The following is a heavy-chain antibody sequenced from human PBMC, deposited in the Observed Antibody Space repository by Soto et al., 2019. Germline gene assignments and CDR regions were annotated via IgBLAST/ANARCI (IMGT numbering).Heavy chain of an antibody. J-gene: IGHJ4*02. CDR2: ISYDGSNK. CDR1: GFTFSSYG. D-gene: IGHD3-9*01. V-gene: IGHV3-30*18. Sequence: PGGSLRLSCAASGFTFSSYGMHWVRQAPGKGLEWVAVISYDGSNKNYADSVKGRFTISRDNSKNTLYLQMNSLRAEDTAVYYCAKDVLVRYFDWPPLDYWGQGTLVTVSS. CDR3: AKDVLVRYFDWPPLDY.